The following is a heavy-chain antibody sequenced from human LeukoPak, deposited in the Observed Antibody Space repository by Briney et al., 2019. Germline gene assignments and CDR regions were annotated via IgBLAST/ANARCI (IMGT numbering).Heavy chain of an antibody. CDR1: GFTFGGYG. V-gene: IGHV3-33*01. J-gene: IGHJ4*02. CDR2: IAYDGSTA. D-gene: IGHD1-14*01. Sequence: GGSLRLSCAGSGFTFGGYGMHWLRQTPGKGLEWVAVIAYDGSTAFYADSVKDQFTISRDNSKNTMSVQMDDLRAGDTAVYYCTRYNNDHFDYWGQGTLVTVSS. CDR3: TRYNNDHFDY.